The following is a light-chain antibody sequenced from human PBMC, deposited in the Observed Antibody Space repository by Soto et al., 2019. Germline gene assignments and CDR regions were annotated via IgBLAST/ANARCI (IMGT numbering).Light chain of an antibody. Sequence: EIVLPPSPGTLSLAPVSIAKLSLIAIQLVTSNYLAWYPQKPGQAPRLLIFGASSRATGIPDKFSGSGSGTDFTLSISRLEPDDFAVYYCQNYGGPSWKFGLGPKVAIK. CDR3: QNYGGPSWK. J-gene: IGKJ1*01. V-gene: IGKV3-20*01. CDR1: QLVTSNY. CDR2: GAS.